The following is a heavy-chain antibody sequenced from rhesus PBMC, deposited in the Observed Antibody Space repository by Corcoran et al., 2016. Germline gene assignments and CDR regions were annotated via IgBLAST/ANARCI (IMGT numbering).Heavy chain of an antibody. J-gene: IGHJ3*01. CDR3: ARDCTGSGCYGAFDF. V-gene: IGHV4-147*01. CDR2: IYGSSGSN. Sequence: QVQLQESGPGLVKPSETLSLTCAVSGYSISSNYWSWIRQPPGKGLEWIGYIYGSSGSNYYNPSLTSRVTISTDTPKNQFSLKLSSVTAADTAVYYCARDCTGSGCYGAFDFWGQGLRVTVSS. CDR1: GYSISSNY. D-gene: IGHD2-21*01.